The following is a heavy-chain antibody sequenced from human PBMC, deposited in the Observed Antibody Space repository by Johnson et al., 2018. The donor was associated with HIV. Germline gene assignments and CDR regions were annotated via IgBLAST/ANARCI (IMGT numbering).Heavy chain of an antibody. V-gene: IGHV3-30-3*01. CDR2: ISYDGSNK. Sequence: QVQLVESGGGVVQPGRSLRLSCAASGFTFSSYAMHWVRQAPGKGLEWVAVISYDGSNKYYADSVKGRFTISRDNSKNTLYLQMNRLRAEDTAVYYCAVWELGLGIDFDIWGQGTMVTVSS. J-gene: IGHJ3*02. CDR3: AVWELGLGIDFDI. D-gene: IGHD1-26*01. CDR1: GFTFSSYA.